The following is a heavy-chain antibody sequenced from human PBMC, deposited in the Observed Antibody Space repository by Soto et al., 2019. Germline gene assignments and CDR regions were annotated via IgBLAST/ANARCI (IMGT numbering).Heavy chain of an antibody. CDR1: GYSFTSCD. Sequence: ASVKVACKASGYSFTSCDINWARQATGQGLEWMGWMNPNSGNTGYAQKFQGRVTMTRNTSISTAYMELSSLRSEDTAVYYCARKVGRRRAVAINWFDPWGQGTLVTVSA. J-gene: IGHJ5*02. V-gene: IGHV1-8*01. D-gene: IGHD6-19*01. CDR3: ARKVGRRRAVAINWFDP. CDR2: MNPNSGNT.